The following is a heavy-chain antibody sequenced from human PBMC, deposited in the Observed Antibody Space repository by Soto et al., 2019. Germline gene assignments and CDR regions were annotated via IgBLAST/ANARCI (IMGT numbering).Heavy chain of an antibody. CDR1: GGSISSGGYY. CDR2: IYYSGST. Sequence: PSETLSLTCTVSGGSISSGGYYWSWIRQHPGKGLEWIGYIYYSGSTYYNPSLKSRVTISVDTSKNQFSLKLSSVTAADTAVYYCARWGMLPAAMVPYYYYGMDVWGQGTTVTVSS. D-gene: IGHD2-2*01. J-gene: IGHJ6*02. V-gene: IGHV4-31*03. CDR3: ARWGMLPAAMVPYYYYGMDV.